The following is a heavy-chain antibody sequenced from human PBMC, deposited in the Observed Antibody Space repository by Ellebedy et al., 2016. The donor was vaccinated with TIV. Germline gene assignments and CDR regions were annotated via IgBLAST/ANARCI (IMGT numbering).Heavy chain of an antibody. CDR3: AKKYGSPSPAFDY. Sequence: PGGSLRLSCAASGFTFNSFGMSWVSPAPGKGLEWVSPISGSGGRTFYADSVKGRLTISRDHSKNTLYLQMNSLRAEDTAVFYCAKKYGSPSPAFDYWGQGTLVTVSS. V-gene: IGHV3-23*01. J-gene: IGHJ4*02. CDR2: ISGSGGRT. CDR1: GFTFNSFG. D-gene: IGHD6-6*01.